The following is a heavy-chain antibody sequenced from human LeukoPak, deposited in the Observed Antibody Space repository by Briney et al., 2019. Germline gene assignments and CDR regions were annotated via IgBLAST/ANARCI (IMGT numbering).Heavy chain of an antibody. J-gene: IGHJ4*02. V-gene: IGHV4-31*03. CDR3: AREATTKEYSSSPTRHIDY. CDR1: GGSISSGGYY. CDR2: IYYSGST. D-gene: IGHD6-6*01. Sequence: PSETLSLTCTVSGGSISSGGYYWSWIRQHPGKGLEWIGYIYYSGSTYYNPSLKSRVTISVDTSKNQFSLKLSSVTAADTAVYYCAREATTKEYSSSPTRHIDYWGQGTLVTVSS.